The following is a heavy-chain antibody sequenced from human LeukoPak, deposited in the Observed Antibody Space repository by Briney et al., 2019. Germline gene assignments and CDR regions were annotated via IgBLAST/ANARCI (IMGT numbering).Heavy chain of an antibody. J-gene: IGHJ4*02. Sequence: GGSLRLSCAASGFTFSTHTIYWVRQAPGKGLEWVAVISYDGSNKYYADSVKGRFTISRDNSKNTLYLQMNSLRAEDTALYYCAKGGGSSGWYSVYYFDYWGQGTLVTVSS. CDR2: ISYDGSNK. CDR3: AKGGGSSGWYSVYYFDY. V-gene: IGHV3-30*04. CDR1: GFTFSTHT. D-gene: IGHD6-19*01.